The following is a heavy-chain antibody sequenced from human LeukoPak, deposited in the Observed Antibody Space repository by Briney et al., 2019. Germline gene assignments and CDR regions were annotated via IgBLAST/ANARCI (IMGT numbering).Heavy chain of an antibody. CDR1: GFTFSSYW. CDR3: ARGPWGCSSTSCYYLDYYGMDV. D-gene: IGHD2-2*01. J-gene: IGHJ6*02. V-gene: IGHV3-7*01. Sequence: GGSLRLSCAASGFTFSSYWMSWVRQAPGKGLEWVANIKQDGSEKYYVDSVKGRFTISRDNAKNSLYLQMNSLRAEDTAVYYCARGPWGCSSTSCYYLDYYGMDVWGQGTTVTASS. CDR2: IKQDGSEK.